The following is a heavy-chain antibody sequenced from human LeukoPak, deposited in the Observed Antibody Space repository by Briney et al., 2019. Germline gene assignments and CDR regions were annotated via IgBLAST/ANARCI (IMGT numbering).Heavy chain of an antibody. Sequence: PGGSLRLSCAASGFTFSDYYMSWIRQAPGKGLEWVAYISSSGSTIYYTDSVKGRFTISRDNAKNSLYLQMNSLRAEDTAVYYCARDPRGGYCSGGICWFDPWGQGTLVTVSS. J-gene: IGHJ5*02. CDR3: ARDPRGGYCSGGICWFDP. D-gene: IGHD2-15*01. CDR2: ISSSGSTI. CDR1: GFTFSDYY. V-gene: IGHV3-11*01.